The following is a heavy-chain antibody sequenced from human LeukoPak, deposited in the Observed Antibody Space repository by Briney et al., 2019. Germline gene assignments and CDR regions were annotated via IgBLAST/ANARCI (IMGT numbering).Heavy chain of an antibody. Sequence: ETLSLTCTVSGGFISSYYWSWIRQPPGKGLEWVSTISGSGGTTYYADSVKGRFTISRDKSNNTLFLQMNSLRAEDTAVYYCAKVRTGHYFDYWGQGTLVTVSS. CDR1: GGFISSYY. D-gene: IGHD1-1*01. CDR3: AKVRTGHYFDY. CDR2: ISGSGGTT. J-gene: IGHJ4*02. V-gene: IGHV3-23*01.